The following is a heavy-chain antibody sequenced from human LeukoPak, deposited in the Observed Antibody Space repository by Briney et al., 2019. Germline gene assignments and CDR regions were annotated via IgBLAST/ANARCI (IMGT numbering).Heavy chain of an antibody. Sequence: GGSLRLSCAASGFTFSSYGMHWVRQAPGKGLEWVAVISYDGSNKYYADSVKGRFTISRDNSKNTLYLQMNSLRAEDTAVYYCAKCFPPGGDCYFDYWGQGTLVTVSS. CDR3: AKCFPPGGDCYFDY. CDR2: ISYDGSNK. V-gene: IGHV3-30*18. J-gene: IGHJ4*02. CDR1: GFTFSSYG. D-gene: IGHD2-21*02.